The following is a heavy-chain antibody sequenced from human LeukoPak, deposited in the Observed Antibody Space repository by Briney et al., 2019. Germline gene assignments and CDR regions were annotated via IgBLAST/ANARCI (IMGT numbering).Heavy chain of an antibody. J-gene: IGHJ4*02. D-gene: IGHD1-20*01. CDR1: GFTVSSNY. CDR2: VSTSSIYI. CDR3: ARVNWNDLGYYFDY. V-gene: IGHV3-21*06. Sequence: PGGSLRLSCAASGFTVSSNYMSWVRQAPGKGLEWVSSVSTSSIYIYYADSVKGRFTISRDNAKNSLYLQMNSLRAEDTAVYYCARVNWNDLGYYFDYWGQGTLVTVSS.